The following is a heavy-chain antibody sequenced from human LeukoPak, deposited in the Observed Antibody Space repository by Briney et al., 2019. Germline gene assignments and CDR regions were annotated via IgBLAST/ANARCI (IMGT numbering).Heavy chain of an antibody. V-gene: IGHV4-59*01. Sequence: SETLSLTCTVSGGSITSYYWSWIRQPPGKGLEWIGYIYDSGSTNYNPSLKSRVTISVDTSKNQFSLKLSSVTAADTAVYYCARGGSGYDSFYYYGMDVWGQGTTVTVSS. J-gene: IGHJ6*02. CDR1: GGSITSYY. CDR2: IYDSGST. D-gene: IGHD5-12*01. CDR3: ARGGSGYDSFYYYGMDV.